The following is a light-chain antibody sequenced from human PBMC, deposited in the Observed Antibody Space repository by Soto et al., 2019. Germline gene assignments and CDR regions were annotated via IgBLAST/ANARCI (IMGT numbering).Light chain of an antibody. V-gene: IGKV3-20*01. CDR3: QQYCSDPPYT. CDR1: HSVSSSY. Sequence: EIVLTQSPGTLSLSPGERATLSCRASHSVSSSYLAWYQQKPGQAPRLLIYGASSRATVMPDRFSGSGSGTAYTLPISRLEHEDFSAYYCQQYCSDPPYTFGQGTKLEIK. CDR2: GAS. J-gene: IGKJ2*01.